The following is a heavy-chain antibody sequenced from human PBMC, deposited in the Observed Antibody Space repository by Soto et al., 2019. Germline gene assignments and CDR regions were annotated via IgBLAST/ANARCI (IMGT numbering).Heavy chain of an antibody. D-gene: IGHD3-9*01. CDR3: ARRYYDILTGYHHIDY. CDR1: GGSFSGYY. V-gene: IGHV4-34*01. J-gene: IGHJ4*02. CDR2: INHSGST. Sequence: SETLSLTCAVYGGSFSGYYWSWIRQPPGKGLEWIGEINHSGSTNYNPSLKSRVTISVDTSKNQFSLKLSSVTAADTAVYYCARRYYDILTGYHHIDYWGQGTLVTVSS.